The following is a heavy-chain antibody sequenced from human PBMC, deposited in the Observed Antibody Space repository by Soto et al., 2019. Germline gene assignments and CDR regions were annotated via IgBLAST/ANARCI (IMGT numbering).Heavy chain of an antibody. CDR3: ARDRGGEYQLLKAHMDV. J-gene: IGHJ6*02. V-gene: IGHV4-31*03. CDR1: GGSISSCGYY. Sequence: SETLSLTCTVSGGSISSCGYYWSWIRHHPGKGLEWIGYIYYSGSTYYNPSLKSRVTISVDTSKNQFSLKLSSVTAADTAVYYCARDRGGEYQLLKAHMDVWGQGTTVTVSS. D-gene: IGHD2-2*01. CDR2: IYYSGST.